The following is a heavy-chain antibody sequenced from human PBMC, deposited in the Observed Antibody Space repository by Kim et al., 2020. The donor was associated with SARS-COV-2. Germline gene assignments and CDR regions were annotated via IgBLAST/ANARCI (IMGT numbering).Heavy chain of an antibody. CDR2: INQDGSEK. CDR3: ARGGSGDDAFDI. D-gene: IGHD2-15*01. V-gene: IGHV3-7*04. J-gene: IGHJ3*02. Sequence: GGSLRLSCAASGFTFSSYWMSWVRQAPGKGLEWVANINQDGSEKYYVDSVKGRFTISRDDAKNSLYLQMNSLRAEDTAVYYCARGGSGDDAFDIWGQGTMVTVSS. CDR1: GFTFSSYW.